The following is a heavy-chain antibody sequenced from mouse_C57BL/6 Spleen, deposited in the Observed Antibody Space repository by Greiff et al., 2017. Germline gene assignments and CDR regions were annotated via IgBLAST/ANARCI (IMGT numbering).Heavy chain of an antibody. CDR3: ARSWVGRGRYFAD. J-gene: IGHJ3*01. CDR2: IDPSDSYT. CDR1: GYTFTSYW. V-gene: IGHV1-69*01. Sequence: VQLQQPGAELVMPGASVKLSCKASGYTFTSYWMHWVKQRPGQGLEWIGEIDPSDSYTNYNQKFKGKSTLTVDKSSSTAYMQLSSLTSEDSAVYYCARSWVGRGRYFADWGQGTLVTVSA. D-gene: IGHD1-1*01.